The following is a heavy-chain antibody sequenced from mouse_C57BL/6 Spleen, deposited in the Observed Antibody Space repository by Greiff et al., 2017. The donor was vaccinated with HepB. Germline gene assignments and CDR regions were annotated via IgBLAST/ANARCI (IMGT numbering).Heavy chain of an antibody. V-gene: IGHV5-12*01. CDR2: ISNGGGST. CDR1: GFTFSDYY. D-gene: IGHD4-1*01. CDR3: ARLELGRFAY. J-gene: IGHJ3*01. Sequence: EVMLVESGGGLVQPGGSLKLSCAASGFTFSDYYMYWVRQTPEKRLEWVAYISNGGGSTYYPDTVKGRFTISRDNAKNPLYLQMSRLKSEDTAMYYCARLELGRFAYWGQGTLVTVSA.